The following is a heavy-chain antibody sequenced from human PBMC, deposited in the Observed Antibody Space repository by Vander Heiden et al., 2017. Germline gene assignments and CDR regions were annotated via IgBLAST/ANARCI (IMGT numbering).Heavy chain of an antibody. J-gene: IGHJ4*02. V-gene: IGHV3-30*04. CDR3: ARMEELELLFGYYFDY. CDR2: ISYDGSNK. Sequence: WVRQAPGKGLEWVAVISYDGSNKYYADSVKGRFTISRDNSKNTLYLQMNSLRAEDTAVYYCARMEELELLFGYYFDYWGQGTLVTVSS. D-gene: IGHD1-7*01.